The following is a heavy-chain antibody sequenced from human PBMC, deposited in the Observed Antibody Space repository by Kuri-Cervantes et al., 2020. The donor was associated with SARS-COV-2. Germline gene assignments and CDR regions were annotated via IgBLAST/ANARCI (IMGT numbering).Heavy chain of an antibody. D-gene: IGHD3-3*01. CDR1: GFTFSSYA. CDR2: ISSNGGST. Sequence: GGSLRLSCAASGFTFSSYAMHWVRQAPGKGLEYVSAISSNGGSTYYADSVKGRFTISRDNSKNTLYLQVNSLRAEDTAVYYCAKDRDFGVVIKGEFDYWGQGTLVTVSS. CDR3: AKDRDFGVVIKGEFDY. V-gene: IGHV3-64*02. J-gene: IGHJ4*02.